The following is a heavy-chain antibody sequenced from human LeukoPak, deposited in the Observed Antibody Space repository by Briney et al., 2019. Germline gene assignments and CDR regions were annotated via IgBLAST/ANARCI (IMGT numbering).Heavy chain of an antibody. J-gene: IGHJ4*02. CDR2: ISSSGSTI. V-gene: IGHV3-11*01. CDR1: GFTFSDYY. D-gene: IGHD4-17*01. Sequence: GGSLRPSCAASGFTFSDYYMSWIRQAPGKGLEWVSYISSSGSTIYYADSVKGRFTISRDNAKNSLYLQMNSLRVEDTAVYYCARDPVYGDYTYDYWGQGTLVTVSS. CDR3: ARDPVYGDYTYDY.